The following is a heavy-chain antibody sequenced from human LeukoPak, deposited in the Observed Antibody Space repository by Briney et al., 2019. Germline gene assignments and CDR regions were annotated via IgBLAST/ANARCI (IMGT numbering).Heavy chain of an antibody. J-gene: IGHJ3*02. CDR2: ISSSSSYI. D-gene: IGHD3-3*01. V-gene: IGHV3-21*01. Sequence: GGSLRLSCAASGFTFSSYSMNWVRQAPGKGLEWVSSISSSSSYIYYADSVKGRFTISRDNAKNSLYLQMNSLRAEDTAVYYCASSVLRFLEWLPRDAFDIWGQGTMVTVSS. CDR1: GFTFSSYS. CDR3: ASSVLRFLEWLPRDAFDI.